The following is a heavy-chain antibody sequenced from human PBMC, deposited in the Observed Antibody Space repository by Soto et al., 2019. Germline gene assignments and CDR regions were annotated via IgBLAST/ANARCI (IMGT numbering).Heavy chain of an antibody. J-gene: IGHJ4*02. V-gene: IGHV4-59*01. CDR1: GGSISGYY. CDR3: ARGSAAGTKSPFDY. CDR2: IHYSGST. D-gene: IGHD6-13*01. Sequence: VQLQESGPGLVKPSETLSLTCTVSGGSISGYYWSWIRQSPGKGLEWIGYIHYSGSTNYNPSLTRRVTRAVDTSKNQLSLKLSSVTAADTAVYYCARGSAAGTKSPFDYWGQGTLVTVSS.